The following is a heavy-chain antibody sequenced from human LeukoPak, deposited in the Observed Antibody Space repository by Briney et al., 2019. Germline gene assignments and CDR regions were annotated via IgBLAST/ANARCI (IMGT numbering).Heavy chain of an antibody. Sequence: GGFLRLSCAASGFTFSSYDMHWVRQTTGKGLEWVAIIGTAGDTYYPGSVKGRFTVSRENAKNSLYLQMNSLRVEDTALYYCAREVTNRDGSDFWGQGTMVTVSS. V-gene: IGHV3-13*01. J-gene: IGHJ3*01. CDR3: AREVTNRDGSDF. CDR1: GFTFSSYD. CDR2: IGTAGDT. D-gene: IGHD4-17*01.